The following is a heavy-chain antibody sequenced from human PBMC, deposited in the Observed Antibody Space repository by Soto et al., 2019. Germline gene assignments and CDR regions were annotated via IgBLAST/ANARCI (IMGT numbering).Heavy chain of an antibody. D-gene: IGHD5-12*01. Sequence: ASVKVSCKASGYTFTSYTMHWVRQAPGQRLEWMGWINAGNGNTKYSQKLQGRATITRDTSASTVFIELSSLTSEDTALYYCARGQGNSGYDPLDFWGQGTMVTVSS. V-gene: IGHV1-3*01. CDR2: INAGNGNT. CDR1: GYTFTSYT. J-gene: IGHJ3*01. CDR3: ARGQGNSGYDPLDF.